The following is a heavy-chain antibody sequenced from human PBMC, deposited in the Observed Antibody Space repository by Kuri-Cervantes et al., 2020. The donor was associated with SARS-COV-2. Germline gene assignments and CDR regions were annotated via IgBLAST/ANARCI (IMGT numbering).Heavy chain of an antibody. Sequence: ASVKVSCKASGYTFTSYYMRWVRQAPGQGLEWMGIINPSGGNTSYAQKFQGRVTMTRNTSISTAYMELSSRRSEDTAVYYCARGVVVGVPAAKKRSADYYMDVWGKGTTVTVSS. V-gene: IGHV1-46*01. D-gene: IGHD2-2*01. CDR2: INPSGGNT. J-gene: IGHJ6*03. CDR3: ARGVVVGVPAAKKRSADYYMDV. CDR1: GYTFTSYY.